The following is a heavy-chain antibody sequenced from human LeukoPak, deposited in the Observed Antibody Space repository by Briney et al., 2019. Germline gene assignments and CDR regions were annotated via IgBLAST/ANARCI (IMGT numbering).Heavy chain of an antibody. CDR1: GGSFSGYY. CDR3: ARLGAVAGTLAFDY. Sequence: SETLSLTCAVYGGSFSGYYWSWIRQPPGKGLEWIGEINHSGSTNYNPSLKSRVTISVDTSKNQFSLKLSSVTAADTAVYYCARLGAVAGTLAFDYWGQGTLVTVSS. D-gene: IGHD6-19*01. CDR2: INHSGST. J-gene: IGHJ4*02. V-gene: IGHV4-34*01.